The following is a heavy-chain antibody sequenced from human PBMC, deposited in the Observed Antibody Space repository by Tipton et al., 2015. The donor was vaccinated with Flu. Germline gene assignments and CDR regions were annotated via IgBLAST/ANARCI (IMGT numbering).Heavy chain of an antibody. D-gene: IGHD3-10*01. CDR1: GFRFPDYA. V-gene: IGHV3-9*01. CDR3: AKDTYYYGSGMHYFYYYGMDV. CDR2: ISWNSGSI. Sequence: SLRLSCAASGFRFPDYAMQWVRQAPGKGLEWVSGISWNSGSIGYADSVKGRFTISRDNAKNSLYLEMNSLRAEDTALYYCAKDTYYYGSGMHYFYYYGMDVWGQGTTVTVSS. J-gene: IGHJ6*02.